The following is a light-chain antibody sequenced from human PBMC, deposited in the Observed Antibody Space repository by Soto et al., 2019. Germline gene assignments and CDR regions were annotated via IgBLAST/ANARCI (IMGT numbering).Light chain of an antibody. J-gene: IGLJ3*02. CDR3: CSYAGAYSWV. CDR1: SSNVGGYDY. V-gene: IGLV2-11*01. CDR2: HVN. Sequence: QSVLTQPRSVSGSPGQSVTISCTGTSSNVGGYDYVSWYQQHPGKAPQLIIFHVNRRPSGVPDRFSGSKSGNTASLTISGLQAEDEADYHCCSYAGAYSWVFGGGTQLTVL.